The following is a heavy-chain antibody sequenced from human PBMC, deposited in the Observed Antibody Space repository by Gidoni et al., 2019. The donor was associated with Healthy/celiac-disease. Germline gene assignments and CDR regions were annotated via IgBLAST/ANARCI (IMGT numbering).Heavy chain of an antibody. D-gene: IGHD2-15*01. CDR1: GFPFGAYA. Sequence: EVQLVESGGGLVQPGRSLILSCAASGFPFGAYAMHWVRQAPGKGLEWVSGIRWNSGSIGYADSVKGRFTISRDNAKNYLYLQMNSLRAEDTALDDCAKGGGFHCSGGSCYSDYFDYWGQGTLVTVSS. J-gene: IGHJ4*02. V-gene: IGHV3-9*01. CDR3: AKGGGFHCSGGSCYSDYFDY. CDR2: IRWNSGSI.